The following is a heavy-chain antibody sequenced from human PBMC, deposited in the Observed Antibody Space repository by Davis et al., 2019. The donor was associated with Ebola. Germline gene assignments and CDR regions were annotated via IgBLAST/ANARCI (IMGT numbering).Heavy chain of an antibody. J-gene: IGHJ4*02. V-gene: IGHV3-23*01. D-gene: IGHD3-22*01. CDR2: ISGSGGNI. Sequence: GESLKISCAASGFTFSTYGMHWVRQAPGKGLQWVSCISGSGGNIYYADSVKGRFTISRDNSKNTLYLQMNSLRAEDTAVYYCAKVEPTYYYDSSGYYSVYYFDYWGQGTLVTVSS. CDR1: GFTFSTYG. CDR3: AKVEPTYYYDSSGYYSVYYFDY.